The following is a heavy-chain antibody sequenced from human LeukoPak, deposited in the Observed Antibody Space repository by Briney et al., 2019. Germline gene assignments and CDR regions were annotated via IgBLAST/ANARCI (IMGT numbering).Heavy chain of an antibody. CDR3: ARRLFYPQLWLQQRGMGTFDP. CDR2: INHSGST. CDR1: GGSFSGYY. D-gene: IGHD5-18*01. J-gene: IGHJ5*02. V-gene: IGHV4-34*01. Sequence: MSSETLSLTCAVYGGSFSGYYWSWIRQPSGKGLEWIGEINHSGSTNYNPSLKSRVIISVDTSKNQFSLKLSSVTAADTPVYYCARRLFYPQLWLQQRGMGTFDPWGQGTLVTVSS.